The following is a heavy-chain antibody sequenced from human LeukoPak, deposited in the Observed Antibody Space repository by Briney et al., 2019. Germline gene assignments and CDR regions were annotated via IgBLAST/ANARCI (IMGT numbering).Heavy chain of an antibody. Sequence: SETLSLTCGVSGGSVINTNWRTWVRQPPGKGLEWIGEVHLDGRTNYNPSLESRLTMSVDVSENQVSLKLTSVTAADTAVYYCAREGGFYRPLDYSGQGTLVTVSS. CDR2: VHLDGRT. D-gene: IGHD3-3*01. CDR3: AREGGFYRPLDY. V-gene: IGHV4-4*02. CDR1: GGSVINTNW. J-gene: IGHJ4*02.